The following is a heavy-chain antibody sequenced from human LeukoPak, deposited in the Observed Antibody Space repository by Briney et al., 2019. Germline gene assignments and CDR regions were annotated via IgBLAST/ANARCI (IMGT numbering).Heavy chain of an antibody. CDR2: ISSSGNTV. CDR1: GFTFSDYY. D-gene: IGHD3-22*01. Sequence: GGSLRLSCAASGFTFSDYYMSWIRQAPGKGLEWVSYISSSGNTVKYADSVKGRFTISRDNAKNSLYLQMNSLRAEDTAVYYCAKVAQAMIVVAPVWVDWGQGTLVTVSS. V-gene: IGHV3-11*01. CDR3: AKVAQAMIVVAPVWVD. J-gene: IGHJ4*02.